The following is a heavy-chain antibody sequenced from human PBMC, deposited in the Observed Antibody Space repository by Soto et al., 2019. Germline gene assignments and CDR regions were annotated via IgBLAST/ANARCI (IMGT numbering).Heavy chain of an antibody. CDR1: GYTFTGYY. V-gene: IGHV1-2*04. D-gene: IGHD3-22*01. J-gene: IGHJ4*02. Sequence: ASVKVSCKASGYTFTGYYMHWVRQAPGQGLEWMGWINTNSGGTNYAQKFQGWVTMTRDTSISTDYMELSRLRSDDTAVYYCARDRSSYYYDSSGYYYDYWGQGTLVTVSS. CDR3: ARDRSSYYYDSSGYYYDY. CDR2: INTNSGGT.